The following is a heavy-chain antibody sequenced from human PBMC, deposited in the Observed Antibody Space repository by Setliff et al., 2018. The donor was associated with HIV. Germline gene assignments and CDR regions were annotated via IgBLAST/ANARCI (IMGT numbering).Heavy chain of an antibody. CDR1: GYTFSNYA. CDR3: ARDMQDNNSFGPNSNLGY. D-gene: IGHD5-18*01. J-gene: IGHJ4*02. V-gene: IGHV1-3*04. Sequence: ASVKVSCKSSGYTFSNYALHWVWQAPGQRLEWMGWINTANANTKYSQKFQGRVTITRDTSASTAYMELSSLRSEDTAVYFCARDMQDNNSFGPNSNLGYWGQGTQVTVSS. CDR2: INTANANT.